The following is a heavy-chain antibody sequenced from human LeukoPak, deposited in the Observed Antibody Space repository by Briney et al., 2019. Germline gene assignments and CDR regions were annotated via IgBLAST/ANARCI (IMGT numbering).Heavy chain of an antibody. V-gene: IGHV3-23*01. CDR1: GFTFRSYA. CDR3: ARVPAHSGYDPDYYYYYMDV. CDR2: ISGSGGST. D-gene: IGHD5-12*01. J-gene: IGHJ6*03. Sequence: GRSLRLSCAASGFTFRSYAMSWVRQAPGKGLEWVSVISGSGGSTYYADSVKGRFTISRDNSKNTLYLQMNSLRAEDTAVYYCARVPAHSGYDPDYYYYYMDVWGKGTTVTVSS.